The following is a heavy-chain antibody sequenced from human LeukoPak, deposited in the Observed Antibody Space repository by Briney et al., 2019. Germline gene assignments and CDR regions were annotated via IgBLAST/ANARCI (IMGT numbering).Heavy chain of an antibody. V-gene: IGHV4-39*07. CDR2: IYYSGST. Sequence: SETLSLTRTVSGGSISSSSYYWGWIRQPPGKGLEWIGSIYYSGSTYYNPSLKSRVTISVDTSKNQFSLKLSSVTAADTAVYYCARNNLGRWFDPWGQGTLVTVSS. CDR3: ARNNLGRWFDP. CDR1: GGSISSSSYY. J-gene: IGHJ5*02.